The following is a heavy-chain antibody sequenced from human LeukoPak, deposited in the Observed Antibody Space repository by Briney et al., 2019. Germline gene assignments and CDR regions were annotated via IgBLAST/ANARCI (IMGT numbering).Heavy chain of an antibody. CDR2: IKSKIDGGTT. CDR3: ATEFWGSYNY. CDR1: GFTFSDAC. J-gene: IGHJ4*02. Sequence: GGSLRLSCAASGFTFSDACMSWVRQTPGKGLEWVGHIKSKIDGGTTDYAAPAKGRFTISRDDSKNTLYLQMDNLKTDDTAVYYCATEFWGSYNYWGQGTLVTVSS. D-gene: IGHD7-27*01. V-gene: IGHV3-15*01.